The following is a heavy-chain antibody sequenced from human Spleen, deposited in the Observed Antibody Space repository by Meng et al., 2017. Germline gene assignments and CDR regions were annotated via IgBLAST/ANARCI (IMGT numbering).Heavy chain of an antibody. CDR3: ASTAYYYDSSGPPGPDDAFDI. V-gene: IGHV1-69*06. J-gene: IGHJ3*02. Sequence: SVKVSCKASGGTFGNYAISWVRQAPGQGLEWMGGIIPIFGSANYAQNFQGRVTFTADKSTGTSYMEMSSVRSEDTAVYYCASTAYYYDSSGPPGPDDAFDIWGQGTMVTVSS. CDR2: IIPIFGSA. D-gene: IGHD3-22*01. CDR1: GGTFGNYA.